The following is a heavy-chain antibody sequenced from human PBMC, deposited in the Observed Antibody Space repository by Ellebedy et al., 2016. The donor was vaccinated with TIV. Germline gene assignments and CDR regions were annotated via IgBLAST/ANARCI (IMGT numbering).Heavy chain of an antibody. D-gene: IGHD5-18*01. CDR1: GFTFSSYA. J-gene: IGHJ4*02. CDR2: ISGSGGST. Sequence: GGSLRLSXAASGFTFSSYAMSWVRQAPGKGLEWASAISGSGGSTYYADSVKGRFTISRDNSKNTLYLQMNSLRAEDTAVYYCAKAPGYGHFDYWGQGTLVTVSS. V-gene: IGHV3-23*01. CDR3: AKAPGYGHFDY.